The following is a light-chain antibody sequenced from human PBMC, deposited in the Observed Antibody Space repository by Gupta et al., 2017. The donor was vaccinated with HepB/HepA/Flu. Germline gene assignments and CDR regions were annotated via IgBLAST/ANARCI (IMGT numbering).Light chain of an antibody. CDR1: QGISNY. Sequence: DIQMTQSPSSLSASVGDRVTITCRASQGISNYLAWYQQKPGKVPKLLIYAASTLQSGVPSRFSGSGSGTDFTLTISSLQPEDVATYYGHCPWTFGQGTKVEIK. CDR3: HCPWT. CDR2: AAS. J-gene: IGKJ1*01. V-gene: IGKV1-27*01.